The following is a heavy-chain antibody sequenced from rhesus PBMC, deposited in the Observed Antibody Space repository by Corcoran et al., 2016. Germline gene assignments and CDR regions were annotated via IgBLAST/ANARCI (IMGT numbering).Heavy chain of an antibody. D-gene: IGHD3-16*01. CDR3: TRGGPKYSGSYKGLVDY. Sequence: QVQLQESGPGLVKPSETLSLTCTVSGASISSNWWIWIRQPPGKGLEGIGEMKGNSGSTNYNPSLKIRVTISKDASKNQFSLKLSSVTAADTAVYYCTRGGPKYSGSYKGLVDYWGQGVLLTVSS. V-gene: IGHV4-80*01. CDR2: MKGNSGST. J-gene: IGHJ4*01. CDR1: GASISSNW.